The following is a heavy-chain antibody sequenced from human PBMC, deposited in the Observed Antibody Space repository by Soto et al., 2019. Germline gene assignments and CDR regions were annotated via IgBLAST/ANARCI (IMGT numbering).Heavy chain of an antibody. D-gene: IGHD3-10*01. CDR3: VRLLWFGELS. Sequence: QITLKESGPPLVKPTQALTLTCTFSGFSLSTRGVGVGWIRQPPGKALEWLALIYWDDDKRYSPSLKSRLTITKDTSKHQVVLTMTHMDPVDTATYYCVRLLWFGELSWGQGTLVTVSS. CDR2: IYWDDDK. CDR1: GFSLSTRGVG. J-gene: IGHJ4*02. V-gene: IGHV2-5*02.